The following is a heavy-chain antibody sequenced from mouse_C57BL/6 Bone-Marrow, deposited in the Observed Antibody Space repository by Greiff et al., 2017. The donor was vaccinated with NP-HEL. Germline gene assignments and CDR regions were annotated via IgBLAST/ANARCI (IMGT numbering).Heavy chain of an antibody. CDR2: INPNNGGT. CDR1: GYTFTDYY. CDR3: ASYDGYYWYFDV. J-gene: IGHJ1*03. V-gene: IGHV1-26*01. D-gene: IGHD2-3*01. Sequence: VQLQQSGPELVKPGASVKISCKASGYTFTDYYMNWVKQSHGKSLEWIGDINPNNGGTSYNQKFKGKATLTVDKSSSTAYMELRSLTSEDSAVYYCASYDGYYWYFDVWGTGTTVTVSS.